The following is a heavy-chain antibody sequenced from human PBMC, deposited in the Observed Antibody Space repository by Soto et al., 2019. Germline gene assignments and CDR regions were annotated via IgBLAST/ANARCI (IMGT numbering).Heavy chain of an antibody. J-gene: IGHJ6*03. CDR3: ARSSYYDFWSGYFARQYYYYYYYMDV. CDR1: GDSVSSNSAA. Sequence: SQTLSLTCAISGDSVSSNSAAGNWFRQSPSRGLEWLGRTYYRSKWYNDYAVSVKSRITINPDTSKNQFSLQLNSVTPEDTAVYYCARSSYYDFWSGYFARQYYYYYYYMDVWGKGTTVTVSS. V-gene: IGHV6-1*01. D-gene: IGHD3-3*01. CDR2: TYYRSKWYN.